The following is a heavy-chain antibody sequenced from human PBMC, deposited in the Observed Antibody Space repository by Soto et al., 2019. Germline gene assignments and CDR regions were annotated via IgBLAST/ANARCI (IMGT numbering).Heavy chain of an antibody. CDR1: GFSFSAFG. CDR3: AKTLTTVGVSSTGRGALLDY. J-gene: IGHJ4*02. V-gene: IGHV3-30*18. D-gene: IGHD3-3*01. CDR2: ISNDGNSQ. Sequence: QVQLVESGGGVVQPGRSLRLSCAASGFSFSAFGMHWVRQAPGKGLEWVAVISNDGNSQHYADSVKGRFSISRDNSKNTFYLQMNSLSVEDTAVYYCAKTLTTVGVSSTGRGALLDYGGQGTLFSVSS.